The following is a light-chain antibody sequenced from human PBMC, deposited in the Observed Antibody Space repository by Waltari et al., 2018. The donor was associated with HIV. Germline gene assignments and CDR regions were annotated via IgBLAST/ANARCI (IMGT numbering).Light chain of an antibody. J-gene: IGKJ4*01. Sequence: DIQMTQSPSSLSASVGDRVTITCRASQGIGTSLAWYQQKPGKVPKILIYAASALQIGVPARFNGSGSGTDFTLTISSLQPEDVATYYCQRYNSAPPTFGGGTKVEI. V-gene: IGKV1-27*01. CDR3: QRYNSAPPT. CDR2: AAS. CDR1: QGIGTS.